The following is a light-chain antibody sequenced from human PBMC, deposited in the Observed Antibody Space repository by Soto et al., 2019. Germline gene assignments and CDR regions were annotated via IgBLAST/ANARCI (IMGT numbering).Light chain of an antibody. Sequence: QSALTQPPSASGSPGQSVTISCTGTISDIGTYYYVSWYQQHPGKAPKLIIYEVSERPSGVPDRFSGSKSGNTASLTVSGLQVEDEAHYYCSSYAGTKTLVFGGGTKLTVL. CDR1: ISDIGTYYY. CDR2: EVS. J-gene: IGLJ2*01. V-gene: IGLV2-8*01. CDR3: SSYAGTKTLV.